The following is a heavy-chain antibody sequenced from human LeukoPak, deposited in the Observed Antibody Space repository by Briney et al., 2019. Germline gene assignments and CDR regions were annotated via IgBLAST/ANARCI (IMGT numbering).Heavy chain of an antibody. CDR1: GGSISSYY. Sequence: SETLSLTCSVSGGSISSYYWSWIRQPPGKGLEWIGHIYYSGGTNYNPSLKSRVTISVDTSKNQLSLKLSSVTAADTAVYYCAREAYGDYGYYYYMDVWGKGTTVTISS. D-gene: IGHD4-17*01. J-gene: IGHJ6*03. CDR3: AREAYGDYGYYYYMDV. V-gene: IGHV4-59*01. CDR2: IYYSGGT.